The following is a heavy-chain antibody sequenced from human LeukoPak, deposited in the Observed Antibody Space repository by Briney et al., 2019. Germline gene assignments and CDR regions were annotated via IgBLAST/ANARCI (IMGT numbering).Heavy chain of an antibody. CDR2: INHSGST. D-gene: IGHD3-10*01. J-gene: IGHJ4*02. CDR3: ARLYGSGSYYNY. CDR1: GGSFSGYY. Sequence: SETLSLACTVYGGSFSGYYWSWIRQPPGQGLEWVGEINHSGSTNYNPSLKSRVTISVDTSKNQFSLKLSSVTAADTAVYYCARLYGSGSYYNYWGQGTLVAVSS. V-gene: IGHV4-34*01.